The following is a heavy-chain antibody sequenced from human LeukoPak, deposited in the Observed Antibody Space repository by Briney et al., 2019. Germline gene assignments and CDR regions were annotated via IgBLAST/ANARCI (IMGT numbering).Heavy chain of an antibody. D-gene: IGHD2-2*01. V-gene: IGHV3-48*03. CDR2: ISSSGSTI. CDR1: GFTFSSYE. J-gene: IGHJ4*02. Sequence: GGSLRLSCAASGFTFSSYEMNWVRQAPGKGLEWVSYISSSGSTIYYADSVKGRFTISRDNATNSLYLQMNSLRAEDTAVYYCATLGYCSSTSCYGWDYWGQGTLVTVSS. CDR3: ATLGYCSSTSCYGWDY.